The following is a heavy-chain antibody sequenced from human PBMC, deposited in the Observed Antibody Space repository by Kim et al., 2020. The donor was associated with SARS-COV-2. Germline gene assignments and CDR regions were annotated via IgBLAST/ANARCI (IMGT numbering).Heavy chain of an antibody. D-gene: IGHD3-10*01. CDR1: GFTFSSYA. CDR2: ISYDGSNK. Sequence: GGSLRLSCAASGFTFSSYAMHWVRQAPGKGLEWVAVISYDGSNKYYADSVKGRFTISRDNSKNTLYLQMNSLRAEDTAVYYCARGSYYYGSGRSYYFDYWGQGTLVTVSS. CDR3: ARGSYYYGSGRSYYFDY. J-gene: IGHJ4*02. V-gene: IGHV3-30-3*01.